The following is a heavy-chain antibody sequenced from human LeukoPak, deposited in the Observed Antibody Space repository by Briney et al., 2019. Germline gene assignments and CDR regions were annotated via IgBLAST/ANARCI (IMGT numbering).Heavy chain of an antibody. CDR3: ARVFDSGRFYYYIDV. CDR2: ISSSGSTI. J-gene: IGHJ6*03. CDR1: GFTLSDYY. V-gene: IGHV3-11*01. D-gene: IGHD3-10*01. Sequence: GGSLRLSCAASGFTLSDYYMSWIRQAPGKGLEWVSYISSSGSTIYYADSVKGRFTISRDNAKNSLYLQMNSLRAEDTAVYYCARVFDSGRFYYYIDVWGKGTTVTVSS.